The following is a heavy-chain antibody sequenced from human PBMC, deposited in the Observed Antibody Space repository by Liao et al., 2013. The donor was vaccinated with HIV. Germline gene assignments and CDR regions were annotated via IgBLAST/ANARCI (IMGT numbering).Heavy chain of an antibody. V-gene: IGHV4-61*02. CDR3: ARAPVAGTKSNAFDL. J-gene: IGHJ3*01. D-gene: IGHD6-19*01. CDR2: IYTSGST. Sequence: QLQLQESGPGRVKPSETLSLTCNVSGGSISSGSYYWGWIRQPAGKGLEWIGRIYTSGSTNYAPSLKSRVTISVDTSKNQFSLKLSSVTAADTALYYCARAPVAGTKSNAFDLWGQGTMVTVSS. CDR1: GGSISSGSYY.